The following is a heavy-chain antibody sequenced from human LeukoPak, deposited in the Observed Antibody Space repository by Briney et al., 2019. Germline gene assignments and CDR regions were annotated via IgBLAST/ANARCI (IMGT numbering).Heavy chain of an antibody. CDR1: GGSISSYY. Sequence: SETLPLTCSVSGGSISSYYWSWIRQPPGKGLEWIGYIYYSGSTNYNPSLKSRVTISVDTSKNQFSLKLSSVTAADTAVYYCARGITIFGVVIMPDAFDIWGQGTMVTVSS. V-gene: IGHV4-59*01. J-gene: IGHJ3*02. CDR3: ARGITIFGVVIMPDAFDI. CDR2: IYYSGST. D-gene: IGHD3-3*01.